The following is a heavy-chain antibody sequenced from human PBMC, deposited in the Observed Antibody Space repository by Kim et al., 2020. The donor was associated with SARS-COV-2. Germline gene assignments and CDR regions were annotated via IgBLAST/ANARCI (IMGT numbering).Heavy chain of an antibody. J-gene: IGHJ3*02. Sequence: DSVNGRFTISRDNSKNTLSLQMNSLRGDDTAVYYCAKDGGVATVAPDAFDSWGQVTMVTVSS. V-gene: IGHV3-30*02. CDR3: AKDGGVATVAPDAFDS. D-gene: IGHD2-8*02.